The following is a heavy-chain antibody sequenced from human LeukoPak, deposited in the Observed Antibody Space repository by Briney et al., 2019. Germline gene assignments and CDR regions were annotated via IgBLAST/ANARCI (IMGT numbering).Heavy chain of an antibody. Sequence: KTGGSLRLSCAASGFNFGDYYMSWIRQAPGKGLEWLTHISGSGSTIQYADSVKGRFIISRDNAENSLYLQMNSLRGEDTAVYYCARSWGVVAVDYWGQGTLVTVTS. CDR3: ARSWGVVAVDY. V-gene: IGHV3-11*04. J-gene: IGHJ4*02. D-gene: IGHD3-16*01. CDR1: GFNFGDYY. CDR2: ISGSGSTI.